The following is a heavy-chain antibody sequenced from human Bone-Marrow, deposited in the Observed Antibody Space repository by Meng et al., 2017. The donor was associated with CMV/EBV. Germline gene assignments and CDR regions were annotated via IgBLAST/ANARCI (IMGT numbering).Heavy chain of an antibody. D-gene: IGHD6-19*01. J-gene: IGHJ4*02. CDR3: ARLDRSGWYSPFDY. CDR1: GYSFTGYY. Sequence: ASVKVSCKTSGYSFTGYYMQWVRQAPGQGLEWMGWIDPNSGDTNIAQRFQGRVTMTRDTSISTAYMILIRLKSDDTAVYYCARLDRSGWYSPFDYGGSGTRVTVSS. CDR2: IDPNSGDT. V-gene: IGHV1-2*02.